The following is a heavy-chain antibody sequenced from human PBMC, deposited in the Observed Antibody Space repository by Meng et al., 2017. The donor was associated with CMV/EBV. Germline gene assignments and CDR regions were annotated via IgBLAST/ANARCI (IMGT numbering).Heavy chain of an antibody. CDR3: ARAGGYSSSWYFDY. Sequence: TLSLTCAISGDSVSSNSAAWNWIRQSPSRGLEWLGRTYNRSKWYNDYAVSVKSRITINPDTSKNQFSLQLNSVTPEDTAVYYCARAGGYSSSWYFDYWGQGTLVTVSS. D-gene: IGHD6-13*01. CDR1: GDSVSSNSAA. J-gene: IGHJ4*02. V-gene: IGHV6-1*01. CDR2: TYNRSKWYN.